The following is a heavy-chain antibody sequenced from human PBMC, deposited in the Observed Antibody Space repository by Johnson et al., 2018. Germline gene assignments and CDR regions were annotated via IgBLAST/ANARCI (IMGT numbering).Heavy chain of an antibody. CDR3: ARVRYCDSRVDAFDI. CDR2: INPSGGTT. Sequence: QVQLVQSGAEVKKPGASXKVSCKASGYTFTTNYLHWVRQAPGQGLEWMAIINPSGGTTTYAQKFQGRLTVTRDTSTSTVYMELSSLRSEDTAVYYGARVRYCDSRVDAFDIWGQGTMVTVSS. D-gene: IGHD3-22*01. V-gene: IGHV1-46*01. CDR1: GYTFTTNY. J-gene: IGHJ3*02.